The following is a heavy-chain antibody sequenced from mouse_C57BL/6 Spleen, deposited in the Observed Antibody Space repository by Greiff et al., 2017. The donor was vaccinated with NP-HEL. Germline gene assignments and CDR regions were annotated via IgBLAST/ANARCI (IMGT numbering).Heavy chain of an antibody. CDR1: GYAFSSSW. CDR2: IYPGDGDT. Sequence: VKLMESGPELVKPGASVKISCKASGYAFSSSWMNWVKQRPGKGLAWLGRIYPGDGDTNYNGQFKGTAPLTADKSSSTAYMQLSSLTSEDSAVYFCARRGDYYGSSHWYFDVWGTGTTVTVSS. J-gene: IGHJ1*03. V-gene: IGHV1-82*01. D-gene: IGHD1-1*01. CDR3: ARRGDYYGSSHWYFDV.